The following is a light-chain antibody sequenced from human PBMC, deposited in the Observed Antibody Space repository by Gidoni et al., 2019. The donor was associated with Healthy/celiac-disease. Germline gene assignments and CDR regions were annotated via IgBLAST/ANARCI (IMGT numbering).Light chain of an antibody. J-gene: IGKJ1*01. Sequence: EIVLTQSPGTLSLSPGGRATLSCRASPSVSSSYLAWYQQKPGQAPRLLIYGASSRATGIPDRFSGSGSGTDFTLTISRLDPEDFAVYYCQQYGSSPKTFGQGTKVEIK. CDR2: GAS. V-gene: IGKV3-20*01. CDR3: QQYGSSPKT. CDR1: PSVSSSY.